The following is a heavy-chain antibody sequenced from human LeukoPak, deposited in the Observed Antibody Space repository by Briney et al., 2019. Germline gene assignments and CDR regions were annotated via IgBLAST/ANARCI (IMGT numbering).Heavy chain of an antibody. Sequence: HPGGSLRLSCAASGFTFSSYSMNWVRQAPGKGLEWVSYISSSSSTIYYADSVKGRFTISRDNAKNSLYLQMNSLRDEDTAAYYCARDQKDYYDSSGYQYYFDYWGQGTLVTVSS. J-gene: IGHJ4*02. CDR1: GFTFSSYS. CDR3: ARDQKDYYDSSGYQYYFDY. CDR2: ISSSSSTI. D-gene: IGHD3-22*01. V-gene: IGHV3-48*02.